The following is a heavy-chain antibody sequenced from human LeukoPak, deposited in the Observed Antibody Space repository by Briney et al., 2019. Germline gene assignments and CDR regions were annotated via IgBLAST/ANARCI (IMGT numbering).Heavy chain of an antibody. V-gene: IGHV4-39*01. CDR3: ARHKGDPVAGTYNWFDP. CDR1: GGSIGSSSYY. Sequence: SETLSLTCTVSGGSIGSSSYYWGWIRQPPGKGLEWIGSIYYSGSTYYNPSLKSRVTISVDTSKNQFSLKLSSVTAADTAVYYCARHKGDPVAGTYNWFDPWGQGTLVTVSS. J-gene: IGHJ5*02. D-gene: IGHD6-19*01. CDR2: IYYSGST.